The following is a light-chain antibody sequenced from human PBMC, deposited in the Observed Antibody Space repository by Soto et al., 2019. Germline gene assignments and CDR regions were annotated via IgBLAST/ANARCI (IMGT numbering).Light chain of an antibody. CDR2: SNN. J-gene: IGLJ2*01. V-gene: IGLV1-44*01. CDR3: AAWDDSLNGVV. CDR1: SSNIGSNT. Sequence: QSVLTQPPSASGTPGQRVTISCSRSSSNIGSNTVNWYQQLPGTAPKLLIYSNNQRPSGVPDRFSGSKSGSSASLAISGLQSADEADYYCAAWDDSLNGVVFGGGTKLTVL.